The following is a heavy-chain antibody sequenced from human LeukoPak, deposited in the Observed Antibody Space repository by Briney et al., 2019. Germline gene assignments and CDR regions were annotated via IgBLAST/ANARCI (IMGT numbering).Heavy chain of an antibody. CDR2: IYSGAGT. D-gene: IGHD3-10*01. CDR3: ATYLGVTAAFDI. J-gene: IGHJ3*02. Sequence: PGGSLRLSCAASGFIVSSNYMSWVRQAPGKGLEWVSIIYSGAGTTYADSVKGRFTISRDKSKNTVYLQMNSLRVEDTAVYYCATYLGVTAAFDIWGLGTTVTVSS. V-gene: IGHV3-53*01. CDR1: GFIVSSNY.